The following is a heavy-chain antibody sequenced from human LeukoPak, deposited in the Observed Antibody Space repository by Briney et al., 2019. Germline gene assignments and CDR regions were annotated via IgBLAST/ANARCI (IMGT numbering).Heavy chain of an antibody. V-gene: IGHV4-34*01. Sequence: SETLSLTCAVYGGSFSGYYWSWIRQPPGKGLEWIGEINHSGSTNYNPSLKSRVTISVATSKNQFSLKLSSVTAADTAVYYCAGGRYCTNGVCYGRDYWGQGTLVTVSS. CDR1: GGSFSGYY. D-gene: IGHD2-8*01. J-gene: IGHJ4*02. CDR2: INHSGST. CDR3: AGGRYCTNGVCYGRDY.